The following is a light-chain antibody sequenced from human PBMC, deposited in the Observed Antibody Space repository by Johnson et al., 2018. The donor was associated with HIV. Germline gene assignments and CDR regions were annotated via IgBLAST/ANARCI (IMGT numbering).Light chain of an antibody. J-gene: IGLJ1*01. CDR2: ENN. CDR1: SSNIGNNY. CDR3: GTWNSSLSVLYV. V-gene: IGLV1-51*02. Sequence: QSVLTQPPSVSAAPGQKVTISCSGSSSNIGNNYVSWYQQLPGTAPKLLIYENNKRPSEIPDRFSGSKSGTSATLGITGLQTGDEADYYCGTWNSSLSVLYVFGTGTTVTVL.